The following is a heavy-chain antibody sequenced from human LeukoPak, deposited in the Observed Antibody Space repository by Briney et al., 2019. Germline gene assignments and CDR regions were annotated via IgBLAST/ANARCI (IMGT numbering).Heavy chain of an antibody. V-gene: IGHV1-2*02. CDR1: GYTLTGYY. Sequence: ASVKVSCKASGYTLTGYYMHWVRQAPGQGLEWMGWINPNSGGTNYAQKFQGRVTMTRDTSISTAYMELSRLRSDDTAVYYCARELASDYVAFDYWGQGTLVTVSP. CDR2: INPNSGGT. D-gene: IGHD4-17*01. J-gene: IGHJ4*02. CDR3: ARELASDYVAFDY.